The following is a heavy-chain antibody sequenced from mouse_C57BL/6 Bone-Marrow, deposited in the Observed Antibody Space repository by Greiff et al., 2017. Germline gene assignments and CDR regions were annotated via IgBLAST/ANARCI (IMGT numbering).Heavy chain of an antibody. D-gene: IGHD1-1*01. CDR2: IDPANGNT. V-gene: IGHV14-3*01. CDR1: GFNIKNTY. CDR3: ARNSYD. Sequence: VQLQQSVAELVRPGASVKLSCTASGFNIKNTYMPWVKQRPEQGLEWIGRIDPANGNTKYAPKFQGKATITADTSSNTAYLQLSSLTSEDTAIYYCARNSYDWGQGTSVTVSS. J-gene: IGHJ4*01.